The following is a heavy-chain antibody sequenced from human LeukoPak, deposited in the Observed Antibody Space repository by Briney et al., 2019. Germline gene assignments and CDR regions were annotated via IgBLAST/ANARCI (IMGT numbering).Heavy chain of an antibody. Sequence: GGSLRLSCAVSGFTFSSFGMQWVRQAPGKGLEWVALISYDESNKHYADSVKGRFTISRDNSKNTLYLQMNGLRPEDTAVYYYAKDGAGSWFGEATWGQGTLVTVSS. D-gene: IGHD6-13*01. J-gene: IGHJ5*02. CDR2: ISYDESNK. CDR3: AKDGAGSWFGEAT. CDR1: GFTFSSFG. V-gene: IGHV3-30*18.